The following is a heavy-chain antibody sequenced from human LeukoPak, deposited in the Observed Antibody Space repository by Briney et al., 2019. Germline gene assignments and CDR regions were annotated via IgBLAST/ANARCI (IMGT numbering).Heavy chain of an antibody. Sequence: GGSLRLSCAASGFTFSSYAMHWVRQAPGKGLEYVSAISSNGGSTYYANSVKGRFTISRDNSKNTLYLQMGSLRAEDMAVYYCARDDGGYDLGFDGAFDIWGQGTMVTVSS. CDR2: ISSNGGST. CDR3: ARDDGGYDLGFDGAFDI. D-gene: IGHD5-12*01. CDR1: GFTFSSYA. J-gene: IGHJ3*02. V-gene: IGHV3-64*01.